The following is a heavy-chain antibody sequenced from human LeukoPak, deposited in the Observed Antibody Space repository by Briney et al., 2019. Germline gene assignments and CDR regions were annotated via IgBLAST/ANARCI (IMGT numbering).Heavy chain of an antibody. V-gene: IGHV3-7*01. D-gene: IGHD1-26*01. CDR3: ARDKVVGATWFDP. CDR2: IKQDESEE. CDR1: GFTFSSYW. J-gene: IGHJ5*02. Sequence: PGGSLRLSRTASGFTFSSYWMAWVRQAPGKRPEWVANIKQDESEEYYVDSVKGRFTISRDNAKNSLYLQMNSLRAEDTAMYYCARDKVVGATWFDPWGQGTLVTVSS.